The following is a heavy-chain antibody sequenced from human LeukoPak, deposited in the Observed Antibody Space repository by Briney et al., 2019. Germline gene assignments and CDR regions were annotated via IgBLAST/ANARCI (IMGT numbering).Heavy chain of an antibody. J-gene: IGHJ4*02. CDR3: AKDLSYSTDWPYFDY. CDR1: GFTFSSYE. CDR2: ISYDGSNK. V-gene: IGHV3-30*18. D-gene: IGHD6-19*01. Sequence: GGSLRLSCAASGFTFSSYEMNWVRQAPGKGLEWVAVISYDGSNKYYADSVKGRFTISRDNSKNTLYLQLNSLRIEDTAVYYCAKDLSYSTDWPYFDYWGQGTLVTVSS.